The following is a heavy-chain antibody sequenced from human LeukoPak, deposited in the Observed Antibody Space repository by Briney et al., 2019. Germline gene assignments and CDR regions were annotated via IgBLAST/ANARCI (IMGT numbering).Heavy chain of an antibody. J-gene: IGHJ4*02. CDR3: ARGGTRDGGHYSDY. Sequence: PSETLSLTCTVSGGSISSYYWSWIRQPPGKGLEWIGDIYYSGTTNYNPSLKSPVTISIDTSKNQFSLKLSSVTAADTAVYYCARGGTRDGGHYSDYWGQGTLVTVSS. V-gene: IGHV4-59*01. D-gene: IGHD2-21*02. CDR2: IYYSGTT. CDR1: GGSISSYY.